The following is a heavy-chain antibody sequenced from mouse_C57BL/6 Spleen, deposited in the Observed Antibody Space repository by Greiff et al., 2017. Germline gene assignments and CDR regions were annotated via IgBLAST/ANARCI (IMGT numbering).Heavy chain of an antibody. V-gene: IGHV3-6*01. CDR2: ISYDGSN. CDR1: GYSITSGYY. Sequence: ESGPGLVKPSQSLSLTCSVTGYSITSGYYWNWIRQFPGNKLEWMGYISYDGSNNYNPSLKNRISITRDTSKHQFFLKLNSVTTEDTATYYCARGGAMDYWGQGTSVTVSS. CDR3: ARGGAMDY. J-gene: IGHJ4*01.